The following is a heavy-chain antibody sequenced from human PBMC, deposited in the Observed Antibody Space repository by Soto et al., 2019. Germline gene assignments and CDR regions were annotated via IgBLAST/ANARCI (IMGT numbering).Heavy chain of an antibody. CDR1: GFTFSSYA. J-gene: IGHJ4*02. V-gene: IGHV3-23*01. D-gene: IGHD1-26*01. CDR3: ARRGSGSYYDY. CDR2: ISGSGGST. Sequence: EVQLLESGGGLVQPGGSLRLSCAASGFTFSSYAMWWARQAPVKGLEWVSAISGSGGSTYYADSVKGRFTISRDNSKNTLYLQMNSLRAEDTAVYYCARRGSGSYYDYWGQGTLVTVSS.